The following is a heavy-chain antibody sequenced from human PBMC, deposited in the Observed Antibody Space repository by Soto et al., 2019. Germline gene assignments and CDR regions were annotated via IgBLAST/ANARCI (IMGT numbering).Heavy chain of an antibody. Sequence: SETLSLTCAVYGGSFSGYYWSWIRQPPGKGLEWIGEINHSGSTNYNPSLKSRVTISVDTSKNQFSLKLSSVTAADTAVYYCARATGARLYGGQGTLVTV. D-gene: IGHD7-27*01. CDR3: ARATGARLY. J-gene: IGHJ4*02. CDR2: INHSGST. V-gene: IGHV4-34*01. CDR1: GGSFSGYY.